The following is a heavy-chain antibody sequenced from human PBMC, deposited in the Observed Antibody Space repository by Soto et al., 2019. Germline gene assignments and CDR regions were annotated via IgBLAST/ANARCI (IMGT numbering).Heavy chain of an antibody. CDR3: GKFRYSYDSGSSIDY. J-gene: IGHJ4*02. D-gene: IGHD3-22*01. CDR1: GFTFSSYA. V-gene: IGHV3-23*01. Sequence: EVQLLESGGGLVQPGGFLRLSCAASGFTFSSYAMSWVRQAPGKGLEWVSVISGGGGRTYYADSVKGRFTISRDTSKNTLFLQMNSLRPEDTAVYYCGKFRYSYDSGSSIDYWGQGNLVTGSS. CDR2: ISGGGGRT.